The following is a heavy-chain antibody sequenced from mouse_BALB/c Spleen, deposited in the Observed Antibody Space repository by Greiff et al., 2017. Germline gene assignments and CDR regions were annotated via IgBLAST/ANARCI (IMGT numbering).Heavy chain of an antibody. D-gene: IGHD4-1*01. CDR3: ARKELTGYYFDY. CDR1: GYAFTNYW. CDR2: IYPGSGNT. V-gene: IGHV1-63*01. J-gene: IGHJ2*01. Sequence: VQLQQSGAELVRPGTSVKISCKASGYAFTNYWLGWVKQRPGHGLEWIGDIYPGSGNTYYNEKFKGKATLTADKSSSTAYMQLSSLTSEDSAVYFCARKELTGYYFDYWGQGTTLTVSS.